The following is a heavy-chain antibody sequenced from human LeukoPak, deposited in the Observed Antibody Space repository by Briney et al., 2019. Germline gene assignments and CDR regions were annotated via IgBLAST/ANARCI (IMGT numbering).Heavy chain of an antibody. D-gene: IGHD4/OR15-4a*01. CDR1: GFTISSSY. V-gene: IGHV3-66*01. J-gene: IGHJ4*02. Sequence: SGGSLRLSCAASGFTISSSYMSWVRQVPGKGLEWVSYIYGADTIYYADFVKDRFTISRDSNRNILYLQMNSLRADDTAVYYCARGARGAYFDYWGQGTLVTVSS. CDR2: IYGADTI. CDR3: ARGARGAYFDY.